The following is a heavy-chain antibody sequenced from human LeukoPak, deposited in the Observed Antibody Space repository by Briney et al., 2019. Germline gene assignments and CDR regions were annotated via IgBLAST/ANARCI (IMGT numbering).Heavy chain of an antibody. Sequence: SETLSLTCTVSGGSISTNYWSWIRQPPGKGLEWIGYVNYIGSTNYNPSLNSRVIISVDRSTNQFSLKLSSLTAADTAVYYCASSPYNSAWDYYFDYWGQGALVTVSS. D-gene: IGHD6-19*01. CDR2: VNYIGST. CDR1: GGSISTNY. CDR3: ASSPYNSAWDYYFDY. J-gene: IGHJ4*02. V-gene: IGHV4-59*01.